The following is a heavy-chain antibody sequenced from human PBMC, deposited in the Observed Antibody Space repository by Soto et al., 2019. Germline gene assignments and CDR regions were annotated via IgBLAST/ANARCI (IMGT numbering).Heavy chain of an antibody. Sequence: SETLSLTCTVFGGSISSGDYYWSWIRQPPGKGLEWIGYIYYSGSTYYNPSLKSRVTISVDTSKNQFSLKLSSVTAADTAVYYCATTLNDFWSGYSLDAFDIWGQGTMVTVSS. V-gene: IGHV4-30-4*01. J-gene: IGHJ3*02. D-gene: IGHD3-3*01. CDR2: IYYSGST. CDR3: ATTLNDFWSGYSLDAFDI. CDR1: GGSISSGDYY.